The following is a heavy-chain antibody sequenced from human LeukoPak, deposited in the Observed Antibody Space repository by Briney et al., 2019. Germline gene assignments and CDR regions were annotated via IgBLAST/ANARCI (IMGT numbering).Heavy chain of an antibody. CDR3: ARDVYDSSGGYYFNF. J-gene: IGHJ4*02. Sequence: SETLSFTCTVSGDSISGYYWSWIRQPPGKGLEWIGNIYYSGSTNYNPSLKSRVTISVDTSKNQFSLKLSSVTAADTAVYYCARDVYDSSGGYYFNFWGQGILVTVSS. CDR2: IYYSGST. V-gene: IGHV4-59*01. D-gene: IGHD3-22*01. CDR1: GDSISGYY.